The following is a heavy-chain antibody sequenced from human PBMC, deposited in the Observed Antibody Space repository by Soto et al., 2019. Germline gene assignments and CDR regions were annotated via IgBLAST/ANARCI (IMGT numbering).Heavy chain of an antibody. J-gene: IGHJ4*02. Sequence: EVQLLDSGGGLVQPGGSLRLSCAASGFTFSDYAMSWLRQPPGKGLEWVSAISGSGDRTYYADSEKGRFTISRDNSKNTLYLQMNSLRAEDSAVYYCVRERSGYSYADSWGQGTLVTVSS. CDR2: ISGSGDRT. V-gene: IGHV3-23*01. CDR1: GFTFSDYA. D-gene: IGHD5-18*01. CDR3: VRERSGYSYADS.